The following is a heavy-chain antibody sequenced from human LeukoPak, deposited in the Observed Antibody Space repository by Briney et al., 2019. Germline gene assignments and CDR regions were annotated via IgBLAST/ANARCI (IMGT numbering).Heavy chain of an antibody. Sequence: SETLSLTCAVYGGSSSGYYWSWIRQPPGKGLEWIGEINHSGSTNYNPSLKSRVTISVDTSKNQFSLKLSSVTAADTAVYYCARGRDGSGSYAGYWGQGTLVTVSS. V-gene: IGHV4-34*01. CDR1: GGSSSGYY. J-gene: IGHJ4*02. D-gene: IGHD3-10*01. CDR2: INHSGST. CDR3: ARGRDGSGSYAGY.